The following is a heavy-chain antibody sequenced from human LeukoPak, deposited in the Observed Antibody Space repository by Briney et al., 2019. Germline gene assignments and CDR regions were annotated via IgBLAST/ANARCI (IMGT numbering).Heavy chain of an antibody. D-gene: IGHD4-17*01. CDR1: GYTFTSYD. V-gene: IGHV1-8*02. CDR3: ARDPGYGDYADY. J-gene: IGHJ4*02. Sequence: ASVKVSCKASGYTFTSYDINWVRQATGQGLEWMGWMNPNSGHTGYAQKFQGRVTMTRNTSISTAYVELSSLRSEDTAVYYCARDPGYGDYADYWGQGTLVTVSS. CDR2: MNPNSGHT.